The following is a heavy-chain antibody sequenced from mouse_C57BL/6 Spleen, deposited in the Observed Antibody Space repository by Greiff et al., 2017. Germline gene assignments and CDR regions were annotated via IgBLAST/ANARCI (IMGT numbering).Heavy chain of an antibody. Sequence: VQLQQSGAELARPGASVKLSCKASGYTFTSYGISWVKQRTGQGLEWIGEIYPRSGNTYYNEKFKGKATLTADKSSSTPYMELRSLTSEDSAVYFCARGDYSNYVSYYYAMDYWGQGTSVTVSS. CDR1: GYTFTSYG. V-gene: IGHV1-81*01. CDR3: ARGDYSNYVSYYYAMDY. CDR2: IYPRSGNT. J-gene: IGHJ4*01. D-gene: IGHD2-5*01.